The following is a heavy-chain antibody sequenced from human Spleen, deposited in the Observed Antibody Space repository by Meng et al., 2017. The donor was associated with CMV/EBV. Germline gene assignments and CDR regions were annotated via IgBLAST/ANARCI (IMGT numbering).Heavy chain of an antibody. CDR1: GFTFDDYG. Sequence: GESLKISCAASGFTFDDYGMSWVRQAPGKGLEWVSGINWNGGSTGYADSVKGRFTISRDNAKNSLYLQMNSLRAEDTAVYYCAKDGGYYSSDYWGLGTLVTVSS. V-gene: IGHV3-20*04. CDR2: INWNGGST. J-gene: IGHJ4*02. D-gene: IGHD2-15*01. CDR3: AKDGGYYSSDY.